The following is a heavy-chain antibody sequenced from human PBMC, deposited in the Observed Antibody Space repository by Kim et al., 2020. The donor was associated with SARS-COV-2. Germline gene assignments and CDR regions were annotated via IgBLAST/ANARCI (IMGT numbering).Heavy chain of an antibody. D-gene: IGHD6-13*01. CDR1: GFTFNNHS. CDR3: TRTLPAASGTKSRDAFDI. J-gene: IGHJ3*02. V-gene: IGHV3-21*01. Sequence: GGSLRLSCAGSGFTFNNHSMNWVRQAPGKGLEWVSYISSDSKGIFYADSVRGRFTISRDNATASLFLQMNSLRLEDAAIYYCTRTLPAASGTKSRDAFDIWGQGTMVTASS. CDR2: ISSDSKGI.